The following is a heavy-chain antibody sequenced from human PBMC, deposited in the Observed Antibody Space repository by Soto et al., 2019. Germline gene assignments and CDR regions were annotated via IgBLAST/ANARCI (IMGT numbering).Heavy chain of an antibody. V-gene: IGHV1-24*01. CDR2: FDPEDGET. Sequence: KVSCKVSGYTLTELSMHWVRQAPGKGLEWMGGFDPEDGETIYAQKFQGRVTMTEDTSTDTAYVELSSLRSEDTAVYYCATGSGSLGYYGMDVWGQGTTVTVSS. CDR3: ATGSGSLGYYGMDV. D-gene: IGHD3-10*01. J-gene: IGHJ6*02. CDR1: GYTLTELS.